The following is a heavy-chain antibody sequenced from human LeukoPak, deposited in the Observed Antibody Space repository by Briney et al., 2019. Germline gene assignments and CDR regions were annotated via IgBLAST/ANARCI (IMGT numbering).Heavy chain of an antibody. D-gene: IGHD6-19*01. J-gene: IGHJ4*02. Sequence: GGSLRLSCAASGFTFSSYGMHWVRQAPGKGLEWVAVISYDGSNKYYADSVKGRFTISRDNSKNTLYLQMNSLRAEDTAVYYCAKAPYSSGWYEDYWGQGTLVTVSS. CDR2: ISYDGSNK. CDR3: AKAPYSSGWYEDY. CDR1: GFTFSSYG. V-gene: IGHV3-30*18.